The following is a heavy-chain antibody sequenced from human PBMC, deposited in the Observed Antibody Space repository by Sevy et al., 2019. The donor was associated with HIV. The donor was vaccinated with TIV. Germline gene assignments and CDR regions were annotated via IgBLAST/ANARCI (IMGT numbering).Heavy chain of an antibody. V-gene: IGHV3-30-3*01. J-gene: IGHJ6*02. CDR1: GFTFSSYA. CDR3: AKERAGGPLKDYYYGMDV. Sequence: GGSLRLSCAASGFTFSSYAMHWVRQAPGKGLEWVAVISYDGSNKYYADSVKGRFTISRDNSKNTLYLQMNSLRAEDTAVYYCAKERAGGPLKDYYYGMDVWGQGTTVTVSS. D-gene: IGHD2-15*01. CDR2: ISYDGSNK.